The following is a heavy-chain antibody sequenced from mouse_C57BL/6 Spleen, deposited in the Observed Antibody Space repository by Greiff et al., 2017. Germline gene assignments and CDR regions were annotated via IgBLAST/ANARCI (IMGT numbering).Heavy chain of an antibody. CDR2: IRNKANGYTT. D-gene: IGHD2-12*01. J-gene: IGHJ3*01. CDR1: GFTFTDYY. V-gene: IGHV7-3*01. Sequence: VQLKESGGGLVQPGGSLSLSCAASGFTFTDYYMSWVRQPPGKALEWLGFIRNKANGYTTEYSASVKGRFTISRDNSQSILYLQMNALRAEDSATYYCARYGLYGFAYWGQGTLVTVSA. CDR3: ARYGLYGFAY.